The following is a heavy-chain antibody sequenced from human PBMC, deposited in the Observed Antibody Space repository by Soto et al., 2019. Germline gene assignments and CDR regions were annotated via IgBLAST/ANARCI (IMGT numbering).Heavy chain of an antibody. CDR3: APTYYYDSSGYYYVHP. J-gene: IGHJ5*02. Sequence: QITLKESGPTLVKPTQTLTLTCTLSGFSLSTSGVGVGWIRQPPGKALEWLALIYWDDDKRYSPSLKSRLTITKDTSKNQVVLTMTNMDPVDTATYYCAPTYYYDSSGYYYVHPWGQGTLVTVSS. V-gene: IGHV2-5*02. CDR1: GFSLSTSGVG. CDR2: IYWDDDK. D-gene: IGHD3-22*01.